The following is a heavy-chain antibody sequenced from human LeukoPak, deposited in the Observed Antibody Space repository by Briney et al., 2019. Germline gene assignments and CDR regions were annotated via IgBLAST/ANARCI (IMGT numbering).Heavy chain of an antibody. CDR2: ISSSSSYI. CDR3: ARVGAYYDILTGYYSDY. Sequence: KAGGSLRLSCAASGFTFSSYEMNWVRQAPGGGLEWVSSISSSSSYIYYADSVKGRFTICRDNAKNLLYLQMNSLRAEDTAVYYCARVGAYYDILTGYYSDYWGQGTLVTVSS. CDR1: GFTFSSYE. D-gene: IGHD3-9*01. J-gene: IGHJ4*02. V-gene: IGHV3-21*01.